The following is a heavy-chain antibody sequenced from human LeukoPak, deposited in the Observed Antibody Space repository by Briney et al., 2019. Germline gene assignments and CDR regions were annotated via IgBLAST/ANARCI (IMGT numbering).Heavy chain of an antibody. CDR2: IYYSGST. CDR1: GGSISSSSYY. Sequence: SETLSRTCTVSGGSISSSSYYWGWIRQPPGKGLEWIGSIYYSGSTYYNPSLKSRVTISVDTSKNQFSLKLSSVTAADTAVYYCARHKGYFDYWGQGTLVTVSS. CDR3: ARHKGYFDY. V-gene: IGHV4-39*01. J-gene: IGHJ4*02.